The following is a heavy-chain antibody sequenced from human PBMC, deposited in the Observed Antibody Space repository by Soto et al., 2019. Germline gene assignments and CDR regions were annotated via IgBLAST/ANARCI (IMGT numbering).Heavy chain of an antibody. D-gene: IGHD3-9*01. J-gene: IGHJ6*03. Sequence: ASVKVSCKASGYTFTSYYMHWVRQAPGQGLEWMGIINPSGGSTSYAQKFQGRVTMTRDTSTSTVYMELSSLRSEDTAVYYCARGGYDILTGYYYMVVWGKGTTVTVSS. CDR3: ARGGYDILTGYYYMVV. CDR1: GYTFTSYY. V-gene: IGHV1-46*03. CDR2: INPSGGST.